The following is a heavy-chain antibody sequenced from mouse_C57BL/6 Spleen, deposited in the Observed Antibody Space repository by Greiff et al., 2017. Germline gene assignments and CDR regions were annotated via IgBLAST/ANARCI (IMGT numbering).Heavy chain of an antibody. J-gene: IGHJ4*01. CDR3: ARRWLGYAMDY. V-gene: IGHV2-6*01. Sequence: QVQLQQSGPGLVAPSQRLSITCTVSGFSLTSYGVDWVRQSPGKGLEWLGVIWGVGSTNYNSALKSRLSISKDNSKSQVFLKMNSLQTDDTAMYYCARRWLGYAMDYWGQGTSVTVSS. CDR2: IWGVGST. D-gene: IGHD2-3*01. CDR1: GFSLTSYG.